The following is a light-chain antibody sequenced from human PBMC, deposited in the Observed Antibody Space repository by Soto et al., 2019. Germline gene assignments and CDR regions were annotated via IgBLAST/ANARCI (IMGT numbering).Light chain of an antibody. V-gene: IGKV1-33*01. Sequence: DIQMTQSPSSLSASVGARVTITCQASQDISNYLNWYQQKPGKAPKLLSYDASNLETGVPSRFSGSGSGTDFTFTISSLQPEDIETYYCQQYDNLPLTFGGGTKVDI. CDR2: DAS. CDR3: QQYDNLPLT. CDR1: QDISNY. J-gene: IGKJ4*01.